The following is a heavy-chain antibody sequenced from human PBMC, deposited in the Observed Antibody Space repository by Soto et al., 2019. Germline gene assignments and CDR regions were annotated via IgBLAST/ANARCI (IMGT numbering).Heavy chain of an antibody. V-gene: IGHV4-59*01. CDR1: VNSIRSYY. CDR2: IYYSGST. J-gene: IGHJ4*02. D-gene: IGHD2-15*01. CDR3: ARDCEDGSNSGTVVN. Sequence: PSDTLSLTCTVSVNSIRSYYWIWIRQPPGKGLEWIGYIYYSGSTNYNPSLKSRVTISVDTSKNQFSLKLSSVTAADTAVYYWARDCEDGSNSGTVVNWGQGNLGPVS.